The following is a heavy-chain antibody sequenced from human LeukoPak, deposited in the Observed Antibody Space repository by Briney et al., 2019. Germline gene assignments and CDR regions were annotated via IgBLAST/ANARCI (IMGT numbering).Heavy chain of an antibody. Sequence: GRSLRLSCAASGFTFSSYAMSWVRQAPGKGLEWVSAISGSGGSTYYADSVKGRFTISRDNSKNTLYLQMNSLRAEDTAVYYCAKVPYYDILTGPTPLDYFDYWGQGTLVTVSS. CDR2: ISGSGGST. J-gene: IGHJ4*02. D-gene: IGHD3-9*01. CDR1: GFTFSSYA. CDR3: AKVPYYDILTGPTPLDYFDY. V-gene: IGHV3-23*01.